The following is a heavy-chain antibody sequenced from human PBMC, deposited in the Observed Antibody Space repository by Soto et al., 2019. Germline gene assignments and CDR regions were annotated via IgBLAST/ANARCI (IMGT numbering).Heavy chain of an antibody. D-gene: IGHD3-10*01. CDR1: GGSFSGYY. CDR2: IYHSGST. J-gene: IGHJ5*02. Sequence: SETLSLTCAVYGGSFSGYYWNWIRQPPGKGLEWIGEIYHSGSTNYNPSLKSRVTISVDKSKNQFSLKLSSVTAADTAVYYCARDYGSGSYYNAPLDPWGQGTLVTVSS. CDR3: ARDYGSGSYYNAPLDP. V-gene: IGHV4-34*01.